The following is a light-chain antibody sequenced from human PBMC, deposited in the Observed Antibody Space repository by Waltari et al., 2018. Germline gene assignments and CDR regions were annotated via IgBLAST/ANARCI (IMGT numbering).Light chain of an antibody. CDR2: VNSDGSH. V-gene: IGLV4-69*01. J-gene: IGLJ3*02. Sequence: QLVVTQSPSASASLGASVTLTCTLSSGHSSNIIAWLHQQPEKGPRYLMKVNSDGSHRWGDEIPDRFAGSSSGAERYLAMSSLQAEDEADYYCQTGGHGTWVFGGGTKLTVL. CDR3: QTGGHGTWV. CDR1: SGHSSNI.